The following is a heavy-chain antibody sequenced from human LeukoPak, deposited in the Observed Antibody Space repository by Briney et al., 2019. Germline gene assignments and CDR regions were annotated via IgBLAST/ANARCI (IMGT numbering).Heavy chain of an antibody. V-gene: IGHV4-4*02. Sequence: SETLSLTCAVSGGSISSDNWWSWVRQPPGKGLEWVGEIYHSGSTNYNPSLESRVTISVDKSKNHFSLKLSSVTAADMAVYYCARAGFKAAGPFFYWGQGTLVTVSS. J-gene: IGHJ4*02. D-gene: IGHD6-13*01. CDR2: IYHSGST. CDR3: ARAGFKAAGPFFY. CDR1: GGSISSDNW.